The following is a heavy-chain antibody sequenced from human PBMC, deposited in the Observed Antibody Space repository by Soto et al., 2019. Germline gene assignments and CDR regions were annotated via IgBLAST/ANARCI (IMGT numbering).Heavy chain of an antibody. J-gene: IGHJ4*02. CDR2: ISGSVGST. CDR1: GFSFSSYA. CDR3: AKWGTVTTRVLHYFDY. D-gene: IGHD4-4*01. V-gene: IGHV3-23*01. Sequence: SLRLYCAVSGFSFSSYAMSWVRQAPGKGLEWVSAISGSVGSTYYADSVKGRVTISRDNSKNTLYLQMNILRAEDTAVYYCAKWGTVTTRVLHYFDYWGQGTLVTVSS.